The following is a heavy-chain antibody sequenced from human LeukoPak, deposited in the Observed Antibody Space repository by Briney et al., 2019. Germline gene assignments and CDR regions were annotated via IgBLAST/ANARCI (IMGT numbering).Heavy chain of an antibody. CDR3: ACSRRESNAFGI. V-gene: IGHV3-13*01. CDR2: IGTAGDT. Sequence: GGSLRLSCAASGFTFSSYDMHWVRQATGKGLEWVSAIGTAGDTYYPGSVKGRFIISRENAKNSLYLQMNSLRAGDTAVYYCACSRRESNAFGIWGQGTMVTVSS. CDR1: GFTFSSYD. D-gene: IGHD2-15*01. J-gene: IGHJ3*02.